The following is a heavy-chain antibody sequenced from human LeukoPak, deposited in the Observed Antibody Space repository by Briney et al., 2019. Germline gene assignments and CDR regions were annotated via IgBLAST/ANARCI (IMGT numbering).Heavy chain of an antibody. V-gene: IGHV4-39*01. CDR3: ARRGCSSTSCSPHPGFDY. D-gene: IGHD2-2*01. CDR2: IYYSGST. J-gene: IGHJ4*02. Sequence: PSETLSLTCTVSGGSISSSSYYWGWIRQPPGKGLEWIGSIYYSGSTYYNPSLKSRVTISVDTSKNQFSLKLSSVTAADTAVYYCARRGCSSTSCSPHPGFDYWGQGTLVTVSS. CDR1: GGSISSSSYY.